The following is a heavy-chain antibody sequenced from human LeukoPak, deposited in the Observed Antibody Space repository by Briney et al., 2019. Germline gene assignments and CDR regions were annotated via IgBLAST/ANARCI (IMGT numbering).Heavy chain of an antibody. J-gene: IGHJ4*02. V-gene: IGHV4-30-4*08. CDR2: IYYSGNT. Sequence: SETLSLTCTVSGDSIGSGDYYWSWIRQPPGMGLEWIGYIYYSGNTYYSPSLTTRVTISLGTSKNQFSLKLSAVTAADTAVYYCARVTPVYTTASFDYWGQGALVTVSS. CDR1: GDSIGSGDYY. D-gene: IGHD1-26*01. CDR3: ARVTPVYTTASFDY.